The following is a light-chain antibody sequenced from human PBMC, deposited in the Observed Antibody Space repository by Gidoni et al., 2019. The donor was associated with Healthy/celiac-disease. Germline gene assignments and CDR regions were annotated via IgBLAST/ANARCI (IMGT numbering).Light chain of an antibody. Sequence: DIVMTQPPDSLAVSLGESATIDCKSSQSVLYSSNNKNYLAWYQQKPGQPPKLLIYWASTRESGVPDRFSGSGSGTDFTLTISSLQAEDVAVYYCQQYYSAPFTFGPGTKVDIK. V-gene: IGKV4-1*01. J-gene: IGKJ3*01. CDR2: WAS. CDR3: QQYYSAPFT. CDR1: QSVLYSSNNKNY.